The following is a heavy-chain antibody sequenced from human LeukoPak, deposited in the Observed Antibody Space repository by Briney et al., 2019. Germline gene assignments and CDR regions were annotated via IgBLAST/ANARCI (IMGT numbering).Heavy chain of an antibody. CDR3: AKSLLPFAGANHDYYFDY. CDR2: ISGSGGST. J-gene: IGHJ4*02. CDR1: GFTFSSYA. V-gene: IGHV3-23*01. D-gene: IGHD1-14*01. Sequence: PGGSLRLSCAASGFTFSSYAMSWVRQAPGKGLEWVSAISGSGGSTYYADSVKGRFTISRDNSKNTLYLQMNSLRAEDTAVYYCAKSLLPFAGANHDYYFDYWGQGTLVTVSS.